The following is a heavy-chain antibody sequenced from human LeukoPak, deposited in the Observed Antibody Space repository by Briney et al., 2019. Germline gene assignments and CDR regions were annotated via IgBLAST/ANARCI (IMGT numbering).Heavy chain of an antibody. CDR1: VFTFSSYA. CDR3: ARDRSSYSSPWSQVDY. D-gene: IGHD6-6*01. Sequence: PGRSLRLSCAASVFTFSSYAMHWVRQAPGRGLEWVAVISYDGSNKYYADSVKGRFTISRDNSKNTLYLQMNSLRVEDTAVYYCARDRSSYSSPWSQVDYWGQGTLVTVSS. J-gene: IGHJ4*02. CDR2: ISYDGSNK. V-gene: IGHV3-30*01.